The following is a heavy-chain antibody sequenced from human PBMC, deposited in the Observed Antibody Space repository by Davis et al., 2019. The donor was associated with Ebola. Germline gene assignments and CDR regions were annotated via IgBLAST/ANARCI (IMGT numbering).Heavy chain of an antibody. J-gene: IGHJ4*02. D-gene: IGHD1-26*01. Sequence: GESLKISCAASGFTFSSYGMHWVRQAPGKGLEWVAVIWYDGSNKYYADSVKGRFTISRDNSKNTLYLQMNSLRAEDTAVYYCAMGGQTYDYWCQGTLVTVSS. V-gene: IGHV3-33*01. CDR2: IWYDGSNK. CDR3: AMGGQTYDY. CDR1: GFTFSSYG.